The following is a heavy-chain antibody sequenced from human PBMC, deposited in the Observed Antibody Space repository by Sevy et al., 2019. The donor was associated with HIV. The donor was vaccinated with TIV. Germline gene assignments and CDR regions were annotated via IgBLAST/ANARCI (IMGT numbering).Heavy chain of an antibody. V-gene: IGHV1-24*01. CDR3: ATTKGGRYCSGGSCYPGYYYYGMDV. CDR2: FDPEDGET. J-gene: IGHJ6*02. D-gene: IGHD2-15*01. Sequence: ASVKVSCKVSGYTLTELSMHWVRQAPGKGLEWMGGFDPEDGETIYAQKFQGRVTMTEDTSTDTAYMELSSLRSEDTALYYCATTKGGRYCSGGSCYPGYYYYGMDVWGQGTTVTVSS. CDR1: GYTLTELS.